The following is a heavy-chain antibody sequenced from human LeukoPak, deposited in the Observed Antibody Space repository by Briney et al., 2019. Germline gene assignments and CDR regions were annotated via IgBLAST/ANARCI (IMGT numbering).Heavy chain of an antibody. Sequence: ASVKVSCKASGHTFTDYYWHWVRQALGQGLEWMGWINPNSGGTNYAQKFQGRVTMTRDTSVSTAYMEVSGQPYDDTAGYYCARDGYTYGQVDYWGQGTQVTVSS. CDR1: GHTFTDYY. V-gene: IGHV1-2*02. D-gene: IGHD5-18*01. CDR3: ARDGYTYGQVDY. J-gene: IGHJ4*02. CDR2: INPNSGGT.